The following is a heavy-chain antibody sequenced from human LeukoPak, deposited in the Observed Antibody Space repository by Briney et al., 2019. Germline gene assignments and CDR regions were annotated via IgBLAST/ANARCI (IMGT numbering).Heavy chain of an antibody. D-gene: IGHD3-3*01. V-gene: IGHV4-59*12. J-gene: IGHJ4*02. CDR2: IYYSGST. Sequence: SETLSLTCTVSGGSISSYYWSWIRQPPGKGLEWIGYIYYSGSTNYNPSLKSRVTMSVDTSKNQFSLKLSSVTAADTAVYYCARDLHYDFWSGYYDWGQGTLVTVSS. CDR3: ARDLHYDFWSGYYD. CDR1: GGSISSYY.